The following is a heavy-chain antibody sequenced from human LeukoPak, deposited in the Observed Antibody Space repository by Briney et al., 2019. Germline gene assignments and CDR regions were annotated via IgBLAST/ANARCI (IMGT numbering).Heavy chain of an antibody. CDR3: ARASYRFGQFDY. Sequence: GGSLRLSCAASGFTVSSNYMSWVRQAPGKGLEWVSVIYSGGSTYYADSVKGRFTISRDNSKNTLYLQMNSLRAEDTAVYYCARASYRFGQFDYWGQGTLVTVSS. CDR1: GFTVSSNY. CDR2: IYSGGST. J-gene: IGHJ4*02. V-gene: IGHV3-53*01. D-gene: IGHD3/OR15-3a*01.